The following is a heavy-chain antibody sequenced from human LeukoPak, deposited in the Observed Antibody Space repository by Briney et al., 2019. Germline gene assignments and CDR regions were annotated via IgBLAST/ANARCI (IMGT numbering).Heavy chain of an antibody. Sequence: GGSLRLSCAASGFTFSYYGMHWVRQAPGKGLEWMAFIRYDGNDKFYADSVKGRFTISRDTSRNTLYLQMNSLRAEDTAVYYCARNTPTLYCSSTSCYVPFDYWGQGTLVTVSS. D-gene: IGHD2-2*01. CDR1: GFTFSYYG. CDR2: IRYDGNDK. V-gene: IGHV3-30*02. J-gene: IGHJ4*02. CDR3: ARNTPTLYCSSTSCYVPFDY.